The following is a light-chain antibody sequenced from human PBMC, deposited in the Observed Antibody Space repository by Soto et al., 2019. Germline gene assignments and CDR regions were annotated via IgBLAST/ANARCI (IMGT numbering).Light chain of an antibody. V-gene: IGKV3-15*01. Sequence: EIVMTQSPATLSVSPGERATLSCRASQSVSSNLAWYQQKPGQAPRLLIDGASTRATGVPARFSGSGSETQYTLTISSLQSEDFAVYYCQQYNSWPQITFGQGTRLEIK. CDR2: GAS. J-gene: IGKJ5*01. CDR1: QSVSSN. CDR3: QQYNSWPQIT.